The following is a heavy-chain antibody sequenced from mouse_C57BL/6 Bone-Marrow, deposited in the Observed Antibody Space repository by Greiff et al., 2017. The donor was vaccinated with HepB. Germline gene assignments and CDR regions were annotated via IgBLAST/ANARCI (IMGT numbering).Heavy chain of an antibody. CDR2: ISSGSSTI. CDR3: AREDYYGSYYFDY. CDR1: GFTFSDYG. Sequence: EVKVEESGGGLVKPGGSLKLSCAASGFTFSDYGMHWVRQAPEKGLEWVAYISSGSSTIYYADTVKGRFTISRDNAKNTLFLQMTSLRSEDTAMYYCAREDYYGSYYFDYWGQGTTLTVSS. D-gene: IGHD1-1*01. J-gene: IGHJ2*01. V-gene: IGHV5-17*01.